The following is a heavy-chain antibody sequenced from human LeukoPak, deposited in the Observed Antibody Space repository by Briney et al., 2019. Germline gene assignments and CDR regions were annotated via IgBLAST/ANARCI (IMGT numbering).Heavy chain of an antibody. D-gene: IGHD3-22*01. CDR1: GGSISSGGYY. CDR3: ARENYDSSGSIRPSYYYYYMDV. Sequence: SETLSLTCTVSGGSISSGGYYWSWIRQPPGKGLEWIGYIYYSGSTYYNPSLKSRVNISVDTSKNQFSLKLSSVTAADTAVYYCARENYDSSGSIRPSYYYYYMDVWGKGTTVTVSS. J-gene: IGHJ6*03. V-gene: IGHV4-31*03. CDR2: IYYSGST.